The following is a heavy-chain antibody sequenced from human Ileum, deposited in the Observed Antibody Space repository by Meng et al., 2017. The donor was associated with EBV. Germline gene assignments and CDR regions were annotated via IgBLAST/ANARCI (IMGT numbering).Heavy chain of an antibody. J-gene: IGHJ5*02. CDR1: GGAVSSGNNH. CDR3: ARVNGDCFSTICYKGWFDP. Sequence: VKLQGSGPGLVPPPQTPSLSCTCRGGAVSSGNNHWIWIRQPPGKGLEWIGYIYYSGRTYYNPSLESRVTMSVDTSKNQFSLNLNSVTAADTAVYYCARVNGDCFSTICYKGWFDPWGQGTLVTVSS. V-gene: IGHV4-30-4*01. CDR2: IYYSGRT. D-gene: IGHD2-2*02.